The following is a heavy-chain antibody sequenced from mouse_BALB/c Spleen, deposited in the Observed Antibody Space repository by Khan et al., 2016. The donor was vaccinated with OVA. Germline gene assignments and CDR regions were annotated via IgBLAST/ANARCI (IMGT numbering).Heavy chain of an antibody. V-gene: IGHV5-12*02. D-gene: IGHD2-10*02. Sequence: EVELVESGGGLVQPGGSLKLSCATSGFTFSDYFMYWVRQTPEKRLEWVAYISNVGGRTYYPDTVKGRFTISRDHAKNTLHLQMSRLKSEDTAMYYCGRHGYGKGDALDYWGQGTSVTVSS. CDR2: ISNVGGRT. J-gene: IGHJ4*01. CDR3: GRHGYGKGDALDY. CDR1: GFTFSDYF.